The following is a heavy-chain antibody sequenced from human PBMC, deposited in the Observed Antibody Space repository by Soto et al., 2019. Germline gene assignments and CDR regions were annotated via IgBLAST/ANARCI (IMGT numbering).Heavy chain of an antibody. D-gene: IGHD3-16*01. CDR1: GGSFSGYY. J-gene: IGHJ4*02. CDR3: ARGRGLIGY. V-gene: IGHV4-34*01. Sequence: QVQLQQSGPGLVKPSETLSLTCAVYGGSFSGYYWNWIRQPPGKGLEWIGEINHSGSTNYNPSLKSRVSISVDTSKNQFSLKLSSVTAADTAVYYCARGRGLIGYWGQGTLVTVSS. CDR2: INHSGST.